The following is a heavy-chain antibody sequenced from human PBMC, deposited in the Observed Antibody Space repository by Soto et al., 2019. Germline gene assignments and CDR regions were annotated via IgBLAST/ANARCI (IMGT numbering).Heavy chain of an antibody. CDR2: ISYDGSNK. V-gene: IGHV3-30*18. D-gene: IGHD6-19*01. Sequence: QVQLVESGGGVVQPGRSLRLSCAASGFTFSSYGMHWVRQAPGKGLEWVAVISYDGSNKYYADSVKGRFTISRDNSKNTLYLQMNRLRAEDTAVYYCAKKANLGRMAGTSYFDYWGQGTLVTVSS. CDR1: GFTFSSYG. CDR3: AKKANLGRMAGTSYFDY. J-gene: IGHJ4*02.